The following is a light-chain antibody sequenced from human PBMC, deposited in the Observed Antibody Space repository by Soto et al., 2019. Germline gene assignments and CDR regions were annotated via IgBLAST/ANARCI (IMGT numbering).Light chain of an antibody. CDR3: QQRTNRPPIT. CDR1: QSVSSY. J-gene: IGKJ5*01. Sequence: EIVLTQSPATLSLSPGERATLSCRASQSVSSYLAWYQQKPGQAPRLLIFDTSNRATGLPARFSGSGSGTDFTLTISGLEPEDFAVYYCQQRTNRPPITFGQGTRLEIK. V-gene: IGKV3-11*01. CDR2: DTS.